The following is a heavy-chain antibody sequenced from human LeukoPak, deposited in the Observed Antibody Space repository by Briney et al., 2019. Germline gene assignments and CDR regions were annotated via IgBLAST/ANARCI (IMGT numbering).Heavy chain of an antibody. CDR2: IYSGGST. J-gene: IGHJ4*02. V-gene: IGHV3-66*02. CDR1: GFTLSSNY. D-gene: IGHD3-16*01. CDR3: ARERGRWGFDY. Sequence: GGSLRLSCAASGFTLSSNYMSWVRQAPGKGLEGVSVIYSGGSTYYTDSVKGRCTISRDNTKNTLYLQMNSLRAEDTAVYYCARERGRWGFDYWGQGTLVTVSS.